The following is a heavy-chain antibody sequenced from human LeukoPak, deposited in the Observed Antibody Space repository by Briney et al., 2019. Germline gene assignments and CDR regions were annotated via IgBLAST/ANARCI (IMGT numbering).Heavy chain of an antibody. V-gene: IGHV1-69*13. CDR1: GYTFTSYD. CDR2: IIPIFGTA. Sequence: GASVKVSCKTSGYTFTSYDINWVRQAPGQGLEWMGGIIPIFGTANYAQKFQGRVTITADESTSTAYMELSSLRSEDTAVYYCARVGMTSGDYFDYWGQGTLVTVSS. J-gene: IGHJ4*02. CDR3: ARVGMTSGDYFDY. D-gene: IGHD7-27*01.